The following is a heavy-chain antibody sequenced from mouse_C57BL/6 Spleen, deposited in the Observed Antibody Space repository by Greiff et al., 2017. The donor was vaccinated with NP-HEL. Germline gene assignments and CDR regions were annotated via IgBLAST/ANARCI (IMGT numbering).Heavy chain of an antibody. CDR1: GYTFTSYW. J-gene: IGHJ4*01. CDR3: ARAAGPYYAMDY. V-gene: IGHV1-52*01. Sequence: QVQLQQPGAELVRPGSSVKLSCKASGYTFTSYWMHWVKQRPIQGLEWIGNIDPSASETPYNQKLKDKATLTVAKSSSTAYMQLISLTSEDSAVYYCARAAGPYYAMDYWGQGTSGTVSS. D-gene: IGHD3-1*01. CDR2: IDPSASET.